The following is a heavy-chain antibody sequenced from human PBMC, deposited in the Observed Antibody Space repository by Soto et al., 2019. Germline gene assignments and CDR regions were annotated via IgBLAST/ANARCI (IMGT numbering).Heavy chain of an antibody. J-gene: IGHJ4*02. CDR2: IIPIFGRG. Sequence: QVQVVQSGAEVKKPESSVKVSCRTSGGAFSSFSINWVRQAPGQGLEWMGGIIPIFGRGNYAQKFQGRVTIIADEATSTAYMEMSSLRSEETAIYYCALGLKRYYFAYWGQGTLVTVTS. CDR3: ALGLKRYYFAY. CDR1: GGAFSSFS. V-gene: IGHV1-69*01. D-gene: IGHD1-26*01.